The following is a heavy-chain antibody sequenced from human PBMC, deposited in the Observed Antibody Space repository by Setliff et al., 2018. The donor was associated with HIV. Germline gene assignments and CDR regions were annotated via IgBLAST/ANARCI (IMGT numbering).Heavy chain of an antibody. Sequence: GASVKVSCKASGGTFSSYAISWVRQAPGQGLEWMGGIIPIFGTANYAQKFQGRVTITADESTSTAYMELSSLRSEDTAVYYCARVGTDMAIEGYYFDYWGQGTLVTVSS. CDR1: GGTFSSYA. CDR2: IIPIFGTA. J-gene: IGHJ4*02. D-gene: IGHD5-18*01. V-gene: IGHV1-69*13. CDR3: ARVGTDMAIEGYYFDY.